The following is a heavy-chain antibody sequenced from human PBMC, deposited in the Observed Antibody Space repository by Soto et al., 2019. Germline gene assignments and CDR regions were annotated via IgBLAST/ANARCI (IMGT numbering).Heavy chain of an antibody. CDR2: IYYSGST. D-gene: IGHD3-10*01. CDR3: ARFDTGPITEIDY. Sequence: QLQLQESGPGLVKPSETLSLTCTVSGGSISNSSYYWGWIRQPPGKGLEWIGSIYYSGSTYYNPSLKSRVTISVDTSKNQFSLKLSSVTAADTAVYYCARFDTGPITEIDYWGQGTLVTVSS. J-gene: IGHJ4*02. CDR1: GGSISNSSYY. V-gene: IGHV4-39*01.